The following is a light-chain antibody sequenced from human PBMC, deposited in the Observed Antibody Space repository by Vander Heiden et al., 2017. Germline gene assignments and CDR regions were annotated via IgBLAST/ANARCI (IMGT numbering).Light chain of an antibody. V-gene: IGLV1-44*01. CDR3: AAWDDSLNGYV. Sequence: QSVLTQPPSASGTPGPRVTISCSGSSSNIGSNTVTWYQQLPGPAPKLLIYSNNQRPSGVPDRFSGSKSGTSASLAISGLQSEDEADYYCAAWDDSLNGYVFGTGTKVTVL. J-gene: IGLJ1*01. CDR1: SSNIGSNT. CDR2: SNN.